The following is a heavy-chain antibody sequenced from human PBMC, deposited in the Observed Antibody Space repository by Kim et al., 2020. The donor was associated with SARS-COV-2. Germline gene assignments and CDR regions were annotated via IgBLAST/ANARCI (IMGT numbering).Heavy chain of an antibody. V-gene: IGHV3-30-3*01. D-gene: IGHD3-22*01. CDR1: GFTFSSYA. Sequence: GGSLRLSCAASGFTFSSYAMHWVRQAPGKGLEWVAVISYDGSNKYYADSVKGRFTISRDNSKNTLYLQMNSLRAEDTAVYYCARSYYYDSSGFCMDVWGQGTTVTVSS. CDR3: ARSYYYDSSGFCMDV. J-gene: IGHJ6*02. CDR2: ISYDGSNK.